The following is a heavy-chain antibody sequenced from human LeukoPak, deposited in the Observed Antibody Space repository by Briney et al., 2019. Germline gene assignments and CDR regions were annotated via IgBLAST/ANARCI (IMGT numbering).Heavy chain of an antibody. CDR2: LYYTGSA. J-gene: IGHJ3*02. D-gene: IGHD1-26*01. CDR1: GDSVSSRTYF. Sequence: SETLSLTCTVSGDSVSSRTYFWGWVRQPPGEGLEWIATLYYTGSADFNPSLESRLSISVDTSKSQFSLTLTSVTAADTAVYYCARVRVGWSDAFDIWGQGTMVTVSS. CDR3: ARVRVGWSDAFDI. V-gene: IGHV4-39*02.